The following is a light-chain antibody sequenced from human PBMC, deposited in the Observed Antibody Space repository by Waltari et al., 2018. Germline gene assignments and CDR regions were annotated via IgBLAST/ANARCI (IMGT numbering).Light chain of an antibody. CDR1: SSDVGGYHY. J-gene: IGLJ3*02. CDR3: SSYTSSSTYWV. Sequence: QSALTQPASVSGSPGQSITISCTGTSSDVGGYHYVSWSQQPPRNAPKLMIYDVSKRPSGVSNRFSGSKSGNTASLTISGLQAEDEADYYCSSYTSSSTYWVFGGGTKLTVL. CDR2: DVS. V-gene: IGLV2-14*01.